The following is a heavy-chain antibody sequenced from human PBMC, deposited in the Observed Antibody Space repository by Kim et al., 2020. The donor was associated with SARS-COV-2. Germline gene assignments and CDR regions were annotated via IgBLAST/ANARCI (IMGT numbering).Heavy chain of an antibody. V-gene: IGHV3-21*01. CDR3: ARDGWSYFVSGRSFQTGYDN. D-gene: IGHD3-22*01. J-gene: IGHJ4*02. CDR1: GFTFSRYS. CDR2: ISSRSDYI. Sequence: GGSLRLSCTASGFTFSRYSMSWVRQAPGKGLEWVSAISSRSDYIYYAQSVEGRFTISRDNAKNSLYLQMSSLRVEDTAVYYCARDGWSYFVSGRSFQTGYDNWGQGTLVTVSS.